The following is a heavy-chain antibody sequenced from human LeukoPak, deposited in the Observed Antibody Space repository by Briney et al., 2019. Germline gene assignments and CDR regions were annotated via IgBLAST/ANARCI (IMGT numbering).Heavy chain of an antibody. J-gene: IGHJ5*02. CDR2: TYYRSKWYN. CDR3: ARDKGSSWYFWFDP. D-gene: IGHD6-13*01. CDR1: GDSVSSNSAA. V-gene: IGHV6-1*01. Sequence: SQTLSLTCVISGDSVSSNSAAWNWIRQSPSRGLEWLGRTYYRSKWYNDYAVSVKSRITISPDTSRNQLSLRLNSVTPEDTAVYYCARDKGSSWYFWFDPWGQGTLVTVSS.